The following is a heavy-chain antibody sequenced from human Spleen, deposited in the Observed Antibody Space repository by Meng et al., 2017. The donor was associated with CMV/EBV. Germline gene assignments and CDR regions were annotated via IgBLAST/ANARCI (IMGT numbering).Heavy chain of an antibody. D-gene: IGHD2-8*01. V-gene: IGHV3-21*01. CDR3: ARDNGVGVTVFFQH. CDR1: GFTFSPYA. J-gene: IGHJ1*01. Sequence: GESLKISCAASGFTFSPYAMNWVRQAPGKGLEWVSSISSSGTYVHYADSVKGRFTISRDNSKNSLYLQMNSLRVEDTAVYYCARDNGVGVTVFFQHWGQGTPVTVSS. CDR2: ISSSGTYV.